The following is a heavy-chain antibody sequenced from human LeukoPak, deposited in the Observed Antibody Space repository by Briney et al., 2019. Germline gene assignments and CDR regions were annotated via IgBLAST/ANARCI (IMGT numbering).Heavy chain of an antibody. J-gene: IGHJ4*02. CDR1: GFTFSDYY. D-gene: IGHD5-24*01. CDR3: AKGRDGYNSHPYDY. Sequence: PGGSLRLSCAASGFTFSDYYMSWIRQAPGKGLEWVSYISSSGSTIYYADSVKGRFTISRDNAKKSVYLQMNSPRAEDTAVYYCAKGRDGYNSHPYDYWGQGTLVTVS. V-gene: IGHV3-11*04. CDR2: ISSSGSTI.